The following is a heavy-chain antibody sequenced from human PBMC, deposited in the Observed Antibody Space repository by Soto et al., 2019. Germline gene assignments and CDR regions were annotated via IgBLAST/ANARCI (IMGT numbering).Heavy chain of an antibody. CDR1: GFTFSDYY. V-gene: IGHV3-11*01. CDR3: ARDRGAQISGITGVDY. CDR2: IGGSGTNI. J-gene: IGHJ4*02. Sequence: QVQLVESGGGLVKPGGSLRLSCAASGFTFSDYYMSGIRQAPGRGLEWVSYIGGSGTNIYYAQSVEGRFTISRDNAKNSLHLQMDSLRAGDTAVYYCARDRGAQISGITGVDYWGQGVLVTVSS. D-gene: IGHD2-8*02.